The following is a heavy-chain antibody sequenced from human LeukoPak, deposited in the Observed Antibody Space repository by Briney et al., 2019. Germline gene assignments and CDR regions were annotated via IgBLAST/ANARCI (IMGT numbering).Heavy chain of an antibody. CDR3: AIARPNYYYYYGMDV. CDR2: ITPFNGNT. J-gene: IGHJ6*02. CDR1: GYTFTYRY. Sequence: SVKVSCKASGYTFTYRYLHWVRQAPGQALEWMGWITPFNGNTNYAQKFQDRVTITRDRSMSTAYTELSSLRSEDTAMYYCAIARPNYYYYYGMDVWGQGTTVTVSS. V-gene: IGHV1-45*02.